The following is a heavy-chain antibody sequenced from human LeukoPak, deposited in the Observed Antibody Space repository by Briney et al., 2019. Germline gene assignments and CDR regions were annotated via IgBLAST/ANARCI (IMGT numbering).Heavy chain of an antibody. CDR3: ARTTYYDFWSGYY. Sequence: SVKVSCKASGGTFSSYAISWVRQAPGQGLEWMGRIIPILGIANYAQKFQGRVTITADKSTSAAYMELSSLRSEDTAVYYCARTTYYDFWSGYYWGQGTLVTVSS. V-gene: IGHV1-69*04. CDR2: IIPILGIA. J-gene: IGHJ4*02. D-gene: IGHD3-3*01. CDR1: GGTFSSYA.